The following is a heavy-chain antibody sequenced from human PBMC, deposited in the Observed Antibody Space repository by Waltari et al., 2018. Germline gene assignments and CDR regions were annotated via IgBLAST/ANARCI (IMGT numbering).Heavy chain of an antibody. Sequence: EVQLLESGGGLVQPGGSLRLSCAASGFTFSSYAMSWVRQAPGKGLEWVSVIYSGGSTYYADSVKGRFTISRDNSKNTLYLQMNSLRAEDTAVYYCAKCPYGDYDLVYYYYYMDVWGKGTTVTVSS. CDR3: AKCPYGDYDLVYYYYYMDV. V-gene: IGHV3-23*03. CDR2: IYSGGST. J-gene: IGHJ6*03. D-gene: IGHD4-17*01. CDR1: GFTFSSYA.